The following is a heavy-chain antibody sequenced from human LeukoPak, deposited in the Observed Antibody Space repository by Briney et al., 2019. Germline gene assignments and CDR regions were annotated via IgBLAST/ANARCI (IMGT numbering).Heavy chain of an antibody. CDR2: VYYSGST. V-gene: IGHV4-59*08. J-gene: IGHJ4*02. Sequence: KPSETLSLTRTVSGASISSYSWSWIRQPPGKGLEWIGYVYYSGSTNYNPSLKSRVSISVDTSKNQFSLNLSSVTAADTAVYYCAAFRQWLVILDYWGQGTLVTVSS. CDR3: AAFRQWLVILDY. CDR1: GASISSYS. D-gene: IGHD6-19*01.